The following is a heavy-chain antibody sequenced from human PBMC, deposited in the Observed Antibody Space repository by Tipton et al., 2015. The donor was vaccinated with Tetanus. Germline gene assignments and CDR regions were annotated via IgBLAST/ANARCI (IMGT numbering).Heavy chain of an antibody. Sequence: TLSLTCTVSGGSISSSSYYWGWIRQPPGKGLEWIGSIYYSGSTYYNPSLKSRVTISVDTSKNQFSLKLSSVTAADTAVYYCARLPYSSLVSGLDYWGQGTLVTVSS. J-gene: IGHJ4*02. D-gene: IGHD6-13*01. CDR3: ARLPYSSLVSGLDY. V-gene: IGHV4-39*01. CDR2: IYYSGST. CDR1: GGSISSSSYY.